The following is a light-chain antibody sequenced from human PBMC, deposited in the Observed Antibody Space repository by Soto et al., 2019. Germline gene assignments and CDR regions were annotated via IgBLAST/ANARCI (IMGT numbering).Light chain of an antibody. J-gene: IGKJ4*01. CDR2: GVS. Sequence: EIVLPQSPGTLSLSPGASAPLSGRARQSVSSSSLAWYQQKPGQAPRLLFFGVSNRAAGVPDRFGGSGSGTDFTLTISRLEPEDFAVYYCQQYGGSPLTFGGGTKVDIK. V-gene: IGKV3-20*01. CDR1: QSVSSSS. CDR3: QQYGGSPLT.